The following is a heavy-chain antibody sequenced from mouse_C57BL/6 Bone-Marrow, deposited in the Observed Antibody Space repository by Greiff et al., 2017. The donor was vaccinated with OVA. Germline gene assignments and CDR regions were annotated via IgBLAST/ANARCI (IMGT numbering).Heavy chain of an antibody. D-gene: IGHD2-13*01. CDR3: ARRMTKGYFDV. CDR2: ISSGSSTI. Sequence: DVMLVESGGGLVKPGGSLKLSCAASGFTFSDYGIHWVRQAPEKGLEWVAYISSGSSTIYYADTVKGRFTISRDNAKNTLFRQVTSLRTEETAMYYCARRMTKGYFDVWGTGTTVTVSS. CDR1: GFTFSDYG. V-gene: IGHV5-17*01. J-gene: IGHJ1*03.